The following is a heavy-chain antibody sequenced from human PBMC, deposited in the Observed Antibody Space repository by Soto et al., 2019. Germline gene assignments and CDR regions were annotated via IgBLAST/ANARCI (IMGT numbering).Heavy chain of an antibody. CDR3: XXXXXGYTFSDY. D-gene: IGHD1-1*01. Sequence: QVQLQESGPGLVKPSQTLSLTCTVSGGSISSGDYYWSWIRQPPGKGLAWIGYLYYSGSTYYDPSLKXXXXXXVDTSKNQFSLKXXSXXAADTAVYYCXXXXXGYTFSDYWGQGTLVTVSS. CDR2: LYYSGST. CDR1: GGSISSGDYY. J-gene: IGHJ4*02. V-gene: IGHV4-30-4*01.